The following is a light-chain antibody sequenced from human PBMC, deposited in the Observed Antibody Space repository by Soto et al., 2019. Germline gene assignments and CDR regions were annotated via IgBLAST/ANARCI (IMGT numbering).Light chain of an antibody. CDR2: AAS. J-gene: IGKJ4*01. CDR3: QQIYSAPLT. V-gene: IGKV1-39*01. CDR1: QSITTY. Sequence: DIQMTQSPSSLSASVGERVTITCRESQSITTYLNWYRQKPGKAPKLLIYAASRLQSGVPSRFSGSGSETEFTLSISSRQPEDFATYFCQQIYSAPLTFGGGNKVEIK.